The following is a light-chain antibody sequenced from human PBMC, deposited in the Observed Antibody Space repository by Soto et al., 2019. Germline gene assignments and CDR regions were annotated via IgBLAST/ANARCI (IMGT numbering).Light chain of an antibody. CDR1: QSISSW. J-gene: IGKJ1*01. CDR2: DAS. V-gene: IGKV1-5*01. Sequence: DIQMTHSPSTLSASVGDRVTITCRASQSISSWLAWYQQKPGKAPKLLIYDASSLESGVPSRFSGSGSGKEFTLTISSLQPDDFATYYCQQYNSYLWTFGQGIKVEIX. CDR3: QQYNSYLWT.